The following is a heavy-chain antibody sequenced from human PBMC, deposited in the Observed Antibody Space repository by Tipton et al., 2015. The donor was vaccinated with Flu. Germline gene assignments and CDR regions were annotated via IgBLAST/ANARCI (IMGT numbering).Heavy chain of an antibody. V-gene: IGHV5-51*01. J-gene: IGHJ4*02. CDR3: ARRFGFWSGYYYFFDY. CDR1: GYSFTSYW. Sequence: VQLVQSGAEVKKPGESLKISCKGSGYSFTSYWIGWVRQMPGKGLEWMGIIYPGDSDTRYSPSFQGQVTISADKSISTAYLQWSSLKASDPAMYYCARRFGFWSGYYYFFDYWGQGTLVTVSS. CDR2: IYPGDSDT. D-gene: IGHD3-3*01.